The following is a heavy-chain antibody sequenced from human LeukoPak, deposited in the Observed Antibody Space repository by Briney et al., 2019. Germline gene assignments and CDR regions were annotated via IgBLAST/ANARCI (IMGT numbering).Heavy chain of an antibody. CDR1: GFTFSSYA. J-gene: IGHJ6*03. V-gene: IGHV3-23*01. CDR3: AKLGAHPLHNYSVGV. Sequence: GRSLRPSCAPAGFTFSSYAMRWVRQAPGEGLGWVSGILDRDYSTYYATSVKGRFTISRDNCNNTLYLQMNSLRAEDTAVYYCAKLGAHPLHNYSVGVWGKGTTVAVSS. D-gene: IGHD3-16*01. CDR2: ILDRDYST.